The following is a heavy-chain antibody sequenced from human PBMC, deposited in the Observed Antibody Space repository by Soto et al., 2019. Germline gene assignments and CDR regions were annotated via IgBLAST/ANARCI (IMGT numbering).Heavy chain of an antibody. V-gene: IGHV1-69*02. D-gene: IGHD1-20*01. J-gene: IGHJ4*02. CDR2: IIPILGIA. Sequence: QVQLVQSGAEVKKPGSSVKVSCKASGGTFSSYTISWVREAPGQGLEWMGRIIPILGIANYAQKFQGRVTITADKSTSTAYMELSSLRSEDTAVYYCARGPGLTGTDYWGQGTLVTVSS. CDR1: GGTFSSYT. CDR3: ARGPGLTGTDY.